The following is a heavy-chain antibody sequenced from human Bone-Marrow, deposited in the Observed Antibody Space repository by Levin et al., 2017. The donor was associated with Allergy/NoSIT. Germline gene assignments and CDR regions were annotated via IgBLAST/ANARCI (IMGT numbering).Heavy chain of an antibody. CDR1: GFTFSSYG. CDR2: IWYDGSDK. Sequence: GSLRLSCAASGFTFSSYGMHWVRQAPGKGLEWVAVIWYDGSDKYYVDSVKGRFTISRDNSKKTLYLQMNSLRAEDTAVYYCAKAVAGTGTPHLWGQGTLVTVSS. D-gene: IGHD6-19*01. J-gene: IGHJ4*02. V-gene: IGHV3-33*06. CDR3: AKAVAGTGTPHL.